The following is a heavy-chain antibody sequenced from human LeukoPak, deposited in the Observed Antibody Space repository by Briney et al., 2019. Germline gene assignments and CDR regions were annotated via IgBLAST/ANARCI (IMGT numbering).Heavy chain of an antibody. J-gene: IGHJ5*02. CDR3: ARGIEEYSKSSGWFDP. CDR2: IIPLFGSP. V-gene: IGHV1-69*13. CDR1: GGTFNIYA. D-gene: IGHD6-6*01. Sequence: SSVKVSCKASGGTFNIYAIYWVRQAPGQGLEWMGGIIPLFGSPNYAQKFQGRVTISADESTKTAYMELNSLRSEDTAVYYCARGIEEYSKSSGWFDPWGQGTLVIVSS.